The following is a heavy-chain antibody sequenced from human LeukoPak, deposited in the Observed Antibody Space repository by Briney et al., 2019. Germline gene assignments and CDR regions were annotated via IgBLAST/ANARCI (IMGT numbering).Heavy chain of an antibody. CDR2: ITPSGRGA. V-gene: IGHV1-2*02. CDR1: GDTFTDHY. J-gene: IGHJ4*02. Sequence: ASVKVSCKASGDTFTDHYLQWVRQAPGQGLEWMGWITPSGRGANSAQKFQGRLTLSRDTSISTVYMELTRLTSDDTAIYYCSRQDEAGYYFDYWGQGTLVTVSS. CDR3: SRQDEAGYYFDY.